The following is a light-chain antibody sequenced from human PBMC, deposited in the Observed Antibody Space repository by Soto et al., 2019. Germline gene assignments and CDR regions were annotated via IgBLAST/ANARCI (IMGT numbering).Light chain of an antibody. CDR3: SSFADSNSYV. J-gene: IGLJ1*01. Sequence: QSALTQPPSASGSPGQSVTISCSGSSSDIGGYTYVSWYQHHPGKAPKLMIYEVSKRPSGVPDRFSGSKSGNTASLTASGLQAEDEADYYCSSFADSNSYVFGTGTKVTIL. CDR1: SSDIGGYTY. V-gene: IGLV2-8*01. CDR2: EVS.